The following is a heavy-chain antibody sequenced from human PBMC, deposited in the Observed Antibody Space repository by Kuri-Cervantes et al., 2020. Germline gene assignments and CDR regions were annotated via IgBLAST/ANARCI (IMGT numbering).Heavy chain of an antibody. CDR2: IYYSGST. J-gene: IGHJ4*02. CDR1: GYSISSSSYY. V-gene: IGHV4-39*07. Sequence: GSLRLSCTVSGYSISSSSYYWGWIRQPPGKGLEWIGSIYYSGSTYYNPSLKSRVTISVDTSKNQFSLKLSSVTAADTAVYYCARFEYSGYLDYWGQGTLVTVSS. CDR3: ARFEYSGYLDY. D-gene: IGHD5-12*01.